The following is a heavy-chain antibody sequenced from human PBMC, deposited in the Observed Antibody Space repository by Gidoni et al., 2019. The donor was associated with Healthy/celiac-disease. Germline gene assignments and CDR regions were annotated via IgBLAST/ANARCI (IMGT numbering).Heavy chain of an antibody. V-gene: IGHV3-30*01. Sequence: QVQLVESGGGVVQPGRSLRLSCSASGFTFSSYAMHWVRQAPGKGLEWVAVISYDGSNKYYADSVKGRFTISRDNSKNTLYLQMNSLRAEDTAVYYCARDSGAVAGPFGDFDYWGQGTLVTVSS. CDR1: GFTFSSYA. CDR2: ISYDGSNK. D-gene: IGHD6-19*01. J-gene: IGHJ4*02. CDR3: ARDSGAVAGPFGDFDY.